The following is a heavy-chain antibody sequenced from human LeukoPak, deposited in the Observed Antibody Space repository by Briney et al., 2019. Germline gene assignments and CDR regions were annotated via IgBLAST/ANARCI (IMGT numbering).Heavy chain of an antibody. Sequence: KSSETLSLTCTVSGGSITSYYWSCIRPPPGKGLEWIGYIYTSGSTNYNPSLKSRVTISVDTSKNQFSLKLSSVTAADTAVYYCARGRGYSSSSGYFDYWGQGTLVTVSS. V-gene: IGHV4-4*09. D-gene: IGHD6-6*01. J-gene: IGHJ4*02. CDR3: ARGRGYSSSSGYFDY. CDR1: GGSITSYY. CDR2: IYTSGST.